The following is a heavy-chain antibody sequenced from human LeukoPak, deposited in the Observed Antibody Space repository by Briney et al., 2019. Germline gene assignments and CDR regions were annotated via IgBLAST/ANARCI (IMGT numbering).Heavy chain of an antibody. CDR1: GFTFSSYG. CDR3: AGGKYFDY. D-gene: IGHD1-26*01. Sequence: GGSLRPSCAASGFTFSSYGMHWVRQAPGKGLEWVAVISYDGSNKYYADSVKGRFTISRDNSKNTLYLQMNSLRAEDTAVYYCAGGKYFDYWGQGTLVTVSS. CDR2: ISYDGSNK. J-gene: IGHJ4*02. V-gene: IGHV3-30*03.